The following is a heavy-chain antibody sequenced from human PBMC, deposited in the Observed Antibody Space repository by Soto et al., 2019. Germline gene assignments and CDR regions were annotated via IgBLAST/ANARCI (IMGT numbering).Heavy chain of an antibody. Sequence: GGSLRLSCAASGFTFSSYAMSWVRQAPGKGLEWVSAISGSGGSTYYADSVKGRFTISRDNSKDTLYLQMNTLRAEDTGVYYCTRYPTTSTVTDYWGQGTVVTVSS. CDR3: TRYPTTSTVTDY. J-gene: IGHJ4*02. CDR2: ISGSGGST. D-gene: IGHD5-12*01. CDR1: GFTFSSYA. V-gene: IGHV3-23*01.